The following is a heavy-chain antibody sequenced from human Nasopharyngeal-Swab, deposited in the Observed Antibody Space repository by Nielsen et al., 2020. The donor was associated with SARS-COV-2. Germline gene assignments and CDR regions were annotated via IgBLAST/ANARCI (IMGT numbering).Heavy chain of an antibody. Sequence: WIRQPPGKGLEWVSSISSSSSYIYYADSVKGRFTISRDNAKNSLYLQMNNLRAEGTAVYYCARGNGQMDYWGQGTLVTVSS. V-gene: IGHV3-21*01. CDR3: ARGNGQMDY. J-gene: IGHJ4*02. D-gene: IGHD5-24*01. CDR2: ISSSSSYI.